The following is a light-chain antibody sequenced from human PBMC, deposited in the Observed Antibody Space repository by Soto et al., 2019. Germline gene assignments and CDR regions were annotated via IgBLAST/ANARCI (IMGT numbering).Light chain of an antibody. J-gene: IGKJ5*01. V-gene: IGKV3D-20*02. CDR2: DAS. Sequence: EVGVKESPGTLPLYKGERASLSCRASQTVRNNYLAWYQQKPGQAPRLLIYDASSRATGIPARFSGSGSGTDFTLTISGLEPADLGVYYCPQRPNWPIPSAQGTLLEIK. CDR1: QTVRNNY. CDR3: PQRPNWPIP.